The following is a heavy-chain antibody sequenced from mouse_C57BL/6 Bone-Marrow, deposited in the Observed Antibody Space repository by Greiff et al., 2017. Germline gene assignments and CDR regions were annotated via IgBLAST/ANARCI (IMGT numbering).Heavy chain of an antibody. CDR3: AEVSANRAVILDY. D-gene: IGHD6-2*01. Sequence: VQLQQPGAELVKPGASVKLSCKASGYTFTSYWMHWVKQRPGQGLEWLGMIHPNSGSTNYNEKFKSKATLTVDKSSNPPYLQLSHLTSEDSAVYYGAEVSANRAVILDYWGQGTTVTVSS. CDR1: GYTFTSYW. V-gene: IGHV1-64*01. CDR2: IHPNSGST. J-gene: IGHJ4*01.